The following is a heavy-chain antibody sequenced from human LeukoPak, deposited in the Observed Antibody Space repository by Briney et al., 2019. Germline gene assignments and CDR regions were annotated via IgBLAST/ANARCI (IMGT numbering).Heavy chain of an antibody. D-gene: IGHD1-1*01. J-gene: IGHJ3*01. CDR2: INPNSGGT. V-gene: IGHV1-2*02. CDR1: GYTFTGNY. CDR3: ARGDHQLALDSDAFAA. Sequence: ASVKVSCKASGYTFTGNYMHWVRQAPGQGFEWMGWINPNSGGTNYAQKFQGRVTMTRDTSISTAYMELSRLRSDDTAVYYCARGDHQLALDSDAFAAWGQGTMVTVSS.